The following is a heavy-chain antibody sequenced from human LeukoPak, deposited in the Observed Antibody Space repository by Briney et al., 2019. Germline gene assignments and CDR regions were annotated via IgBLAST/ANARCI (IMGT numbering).Heavy chain of an antibody. Sequence: GGSLRLSCAASGFTFSSYWMSWARQAPGKGLEWVANIKQDGSEKYYVDSVKGRFTISRDNSKNTMSVQMDDLRAEDTAVYYCTRYNNDHFDYWGQGTLVTVSS. CDR1: GFTFSSYW. CDR2: IKQDGSEK. J-gene: IGHJ4*02. CDR3: TRYNNDHFDY. D-gene: IGHD1-14*01. V-gene: IGHV3-7*01.